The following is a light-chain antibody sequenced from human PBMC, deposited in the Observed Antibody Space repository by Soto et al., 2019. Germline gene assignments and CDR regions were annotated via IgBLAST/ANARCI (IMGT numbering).Light chain of an antibody. V-gene: IGKV4-1*01. CDR2: WVS. Sequence: DIVMTQSPDSLAVSLGGRATINCKYSQSVLYSSNNTTYLAWYKQKTGQPPKVVIYWVSTRESGVPDRFSGSGYGTDFTLSIRSMQAEDVAVYDWHQYYSTPRLTFGGGTKVDIK. CDR1: QSVLYSSNNTTY. CDR3: HQYYSTPRLT. J-gene: IGKJ4*01.